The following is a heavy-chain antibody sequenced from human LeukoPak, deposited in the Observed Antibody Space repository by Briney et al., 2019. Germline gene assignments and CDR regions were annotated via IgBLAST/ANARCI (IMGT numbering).Heavy chain of an antibody. J-gene: IGHJ3*02. CDR2: ISAYNGNT. CDR1: GYTFTSYG. D-gene: IGHD3-10*01. Sequence: ASVKVSCKASGYTFTSYGISWVRQAPGQGLEWMGWISAYNGNTNYAQKLQGGVTMTTDTSTSTAYMELRSLRSDDTAVYYCARGRVRGVILDDAFDIWGQGTMVTVSS. V-gene: IGHV1-18*01. CDR3: ARGRVRGVILDDAFDI.